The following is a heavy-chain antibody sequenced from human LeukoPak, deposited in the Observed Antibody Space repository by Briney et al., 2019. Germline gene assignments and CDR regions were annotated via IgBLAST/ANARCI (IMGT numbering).Heavy chain of an antibody. CDR1: GFTFSTYG. J-gene: IGHJ4*02. CDR3: AKAMYSGTILRKVEVDY. V-gene: IGHV3-30*02. Sequence: GGSLRLSCAASGFTFSTYGMHWVRQAPGKGLEWVAFIRYDGSNKYYPDPVKGRFTISRDNSKNTLHLQMNSLRAEDTAVYYCAKAMYSGTILRKVEVDYWGQGTLVTVSS. CDR2: IRYDGSNK. D-gene: IGHD1-26*01.